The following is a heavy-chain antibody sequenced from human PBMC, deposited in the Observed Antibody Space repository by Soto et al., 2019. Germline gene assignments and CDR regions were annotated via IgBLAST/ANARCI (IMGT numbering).Heavy chain of an antibody. D-gene: IGHD6-13*01. Sequence: GASVKVSCKASGGTFSSYAISWVRQAPGQGLEWMGGIIPIFGTANYAQKFQGRVTITADESTSTAYMELSSLRSEDTAVYYCASRRGIIAAAGPLYYYYGMDVWGQGTTVTVS. J-gene: IGHJ6*02. CDR1: GGTFSSYA. CDR2: IIPIFGTA. V-gene: IGHV1-69*13. CDR3: ASRRGIIAAAGPLYYYYGMDV.